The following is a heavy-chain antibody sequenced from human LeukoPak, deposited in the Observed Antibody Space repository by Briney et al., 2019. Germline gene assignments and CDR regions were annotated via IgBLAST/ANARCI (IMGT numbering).Heavy chain of an antibody. D-gene: IGHD1-26*01. J-gene: IGHJ4*02. Sequence: PSETLSLTCTVSGGSVSSGSYYWSWIRQPPGKGLEWIGYIYYSGSTNYNPSLKSRVTISVDTSKNRFSLKLSSVTAADTAVYYCARSYRDPNFDYWGQGTLVTVSS. CDR1: GGSVSSGSYY. V-gene: IGHV4-61*01. CDR2: IYYSGST. CDR3: ARSYRDPNFDY.